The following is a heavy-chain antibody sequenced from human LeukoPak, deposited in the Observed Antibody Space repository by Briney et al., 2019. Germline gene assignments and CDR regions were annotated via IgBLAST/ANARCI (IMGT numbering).Heavy chain of an antibody. CDR2: IYYSGSS. J-gene: IGHJ5*02. Sequence: PSETLSLTCTVSGVSISSDYWSWIRLPPGKGLEWIGYIYYSGSSNYNPSLKSRVTMSVDTSKNQFSLKLTSVTAADTAVFYCARSVSAYAGRGWFDPWGQGTLVTVSS. V-gene: IGHV4-59*08. CDR3: ARSVSAYAGRGWFDP. D-gene: IGHD5-12*01. CDR1: GVSISSDY.